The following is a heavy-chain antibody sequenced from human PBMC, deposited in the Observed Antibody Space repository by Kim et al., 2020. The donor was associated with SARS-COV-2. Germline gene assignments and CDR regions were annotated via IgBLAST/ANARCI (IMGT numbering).Heavy chain of an antibody. CDR3: ARDVTDLGGKRPRGAFDI. CDR2: INSSGGST. V-gene: IGHV1-46*01. CDR1: GYTFTSYY. D-gene: IGHD3-16*01. J-gene: IGHJ3*02. Sequence: ASVKVSCKASGYTFTSYYMHWVRQAPGQGFEWMGIINSSGGSTSYAQKFQGRVTMTRDTSTSTVYMELSSLRSEDTAVYYCARDVTDLGGKRPRGAFDIWGQGTVVPVSS.